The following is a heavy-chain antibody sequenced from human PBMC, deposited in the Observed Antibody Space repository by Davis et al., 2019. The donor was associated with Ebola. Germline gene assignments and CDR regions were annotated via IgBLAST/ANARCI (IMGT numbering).Heavy chain of an antibody. J-gene: IGHJ3*02. CDR1: GYTFTSYY. CDR3: ARVNSGSPMDPHAIDAFDI. Sequence: ASVKVSCKASGYTFTSYYMHWVRQAPGQGLEWMGIINPSGGSTSYAQKFQGRVTMTRDTSTSTVYMELSSLRSEDAAVYYCARVNSGSPMDPHAIDAFDIWGQGTMVTVSS. D-gene: IGHD1-26*01. CDR2: INPSGGST. V-gene: IGHV1-46*01.